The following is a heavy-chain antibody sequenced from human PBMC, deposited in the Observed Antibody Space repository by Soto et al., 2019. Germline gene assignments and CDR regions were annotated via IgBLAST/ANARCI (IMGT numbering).Heavy chain of an antibody. D-gene: IGHD2-8*02. CDR1: GYTFTSYD. V-gene: IGHV1-8*02. CDR3: ARGGSYWARRHYFDS. Sequence: QVQLVQSGAEMKKPGASVKVSCKASGYTFTSYDINWVRQAAGQGPEWMGSVTPRNGDTAFAQKYQGRVTVTSNTSMSTVYMVLSNLRSDDTAVYYCARGGSYWARRHYFDSWGQGTLVTVSS. CDR2: VTPRNGDT. J-gene: IGHJ4*02.